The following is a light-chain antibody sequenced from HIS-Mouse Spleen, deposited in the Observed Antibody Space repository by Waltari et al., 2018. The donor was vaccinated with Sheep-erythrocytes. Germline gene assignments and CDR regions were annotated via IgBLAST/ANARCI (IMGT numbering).Light chain of an antibody. CDR1: QSLLHSNGYNY. J-gene: IGKJ1*01. CDR2: LGS. CDR3: MQALQTPRT. Sequence: DIVMTQSPLSLPVTPGEPASISCRSSQSLLHSNGYNYLDWYLQKPGQSPQLLIYLGSNRASGGPYRFSGSGSGTDFTLKISRVEAEDVGVYYCMQALQTPRTFGQGTKVEIK. V-gene: IGKV2-28*01.